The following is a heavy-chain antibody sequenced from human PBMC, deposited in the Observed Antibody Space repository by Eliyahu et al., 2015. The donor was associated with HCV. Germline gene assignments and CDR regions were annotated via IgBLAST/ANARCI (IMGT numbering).Heavy chain of an antibody. CDR2: IGGRGDDT. Sequence: EVQILESGGGLIQPGGSLRLXWAASGLRLRGYVVNWVRQAPGRGLDWVSTIGGRGDDTFYADSVKGRFIISRDDSKNMVYLQMNTLRPEDTAIYYCARDEPFLAPGYWGQGTLVTVSS. CDR1: GLRLRGYV. D-gene: IGHD1-14*01. J-gene: IGHJ4*02. CDR3: ARDEPFLAPGY. V-gene: IGHV3-23*01.